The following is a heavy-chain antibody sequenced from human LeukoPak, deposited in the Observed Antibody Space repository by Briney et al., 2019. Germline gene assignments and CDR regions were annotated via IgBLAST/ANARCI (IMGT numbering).Heavy chain of an antibody. CDR2: IYFSGST. D-gene: IGHD2-21*02. CDR3: ARHGSSCGGDCYSDCFDP. Sequence: SETLSLTCTVSGGSISGYYWSWIRQPPGKGLDFIGYIYFSGSTDYNPSLKSRVTISVDTSKNQFSLKLSSVTAADTAVYYCARHGSSCGGDCYSDCFDPWGQGTLVTVSS. CDR1: GGSISGYY. V-gene: IGHV4-59*08. J-gene: IGHJ5*02.